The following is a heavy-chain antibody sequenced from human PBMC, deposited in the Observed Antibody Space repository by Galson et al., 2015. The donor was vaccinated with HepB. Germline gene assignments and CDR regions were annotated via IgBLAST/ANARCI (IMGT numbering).Heavy chain of an antibody. CDR2: INPNSGGT. J-gene: IGHJ4*02. CDR3: ARGDIEGSSTSCYY. CDR1: GYTFTGYY. Sequence: SVKVSCKASGYTFTGYYMHWVRQAPGQGLEWMGRINPNSGGTNYAQKFQGRVTMTRDTSISTAYMELSRLRSDDTAVYYCARGDIEGSSTSCYYWGQGTLVTVSS. D-gene: IGHD2-2*01. V-gene: IGHV1-2*06.